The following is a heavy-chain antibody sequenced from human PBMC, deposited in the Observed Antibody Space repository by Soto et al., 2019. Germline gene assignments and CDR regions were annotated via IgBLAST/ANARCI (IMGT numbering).Heavy chain of an antibody. D-gene: IGHD4-17*01. CDR3: ARELYGDYQLDY. J-gene: IGHJ4*02. CDR2: INPNSGGT. Sequence: ASVKVSCKASGYTFTRYAIHWVRQAPGQRLEWMGWINPNSGGTNYAQKFQGWVTMTRDTSISTAYMELSRLRSDDTAVYYCARELYGDYQLDYWGQGTLVTVSS. CDR1: GYTFTRYA. V-gene: IGHV1-2*04.